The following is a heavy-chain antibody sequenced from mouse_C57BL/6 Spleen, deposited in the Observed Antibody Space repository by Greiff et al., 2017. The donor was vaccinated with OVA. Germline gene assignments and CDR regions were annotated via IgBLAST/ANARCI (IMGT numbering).Heavy chain of an antibody. Sequence: VQLQQPGAELVKPGASVKLSCKASGYTFTRYWMHWVKQRPGRGLEWIGRIDPKSGGTKYNEKFKSKATLTVDKPSSTAYMQLSSLTSEDSAVYYCARDYDYDRFAYWGQGTLVTVSA. J-gene: IGHJ3*01. CDR1: GYTFTRYW. D-gene: IGHD2-4*01. V-gene: IGHV1-72*01. CDR3: ARDYDYDRFAY. CDR2: IDPKSGGT.